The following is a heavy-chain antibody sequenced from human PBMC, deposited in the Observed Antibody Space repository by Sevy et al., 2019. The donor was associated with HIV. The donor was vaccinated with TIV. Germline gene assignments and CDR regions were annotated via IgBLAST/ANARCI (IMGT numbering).Heavy chain of an antibody. Sequence: ASVKVSCKASGYTFITYYVHWVRQAPGQGLAWMGLIDPSGSTRYAQKSQGRVSMTGDTSTTTVYMELSSLTSEDTAVYYCARDRDLSGSYLEYYYYAMDVWGQGTTVTVSS. CDR2: IDPSGST. D-gene: IGHD1-26*01. V-gene: IGHV1-46*01. CDR3: ARDRDLSGSYLEYYYYAMDV. CDR1: GYTFITYY. J-gene: IGHJ6*02.